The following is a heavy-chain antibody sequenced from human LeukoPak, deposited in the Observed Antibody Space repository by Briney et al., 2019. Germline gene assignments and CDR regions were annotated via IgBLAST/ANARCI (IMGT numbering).Heavy chain of an antibody. D-gene: IGHD3-10*01. J-gene: IGHJ6*03. V-gene: IGHV1-69*06. CDR3: ATKPHLWFGESDYYYYYMDV. CDR1: GGTFSSYA. Sequence: GASVKVSCKASGGTFSSYAISWVRQAPGQGLKCMGGIIPIFGTANYAQKFQGRVTITADKSTSTAYMELSSLRSEDTAVYYCATKPHLWFGESDYYYYYMDVWGKGTTVTASS. CDR2: IIPIFGTA.